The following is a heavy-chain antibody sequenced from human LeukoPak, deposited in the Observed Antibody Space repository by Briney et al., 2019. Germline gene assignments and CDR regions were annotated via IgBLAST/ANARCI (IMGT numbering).Heavy chain of an antibody. V-gene: IGHV4-34*01. J-gene: IGHJ6*03. CDR3: ARGGSTSYYYYYMDV. CDR2: INHSGGT. Sequence: SETLSLTCAVYGGSFSGYYWSWIRQPPGKGLEWIGEINHSGGTNYNPSLKSRVTISVDTSKNQFSLKLSSVTAADTAVYYCARGGSTSYYYYYMDVWGKGTTVTVSS. CDR1: GGSFSGYY. D-gene: IGHD2-2*01.